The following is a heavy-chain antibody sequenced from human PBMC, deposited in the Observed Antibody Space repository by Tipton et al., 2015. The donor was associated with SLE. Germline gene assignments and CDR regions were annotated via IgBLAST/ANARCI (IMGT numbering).Heavy chain of an antibody. CDR2: ISSSSSYI. V-gene: IGHV3-21*01. Sequence: LSLTCTVSGGSISSSSYYWGWIRQPPGKGLEWVSSISSSSSYIYYADSVKGRFTISRDNAKNSLYLQMNSLRAEDTAVYYCARGGYSGSYWDAFDIWGQGTMVTVSS. D-gene: IGHD1-26*01. CDR3: ARGGYSGSYWDAFDI. J-gene: IGHJ3*02. CDR1: GGSISSSS.